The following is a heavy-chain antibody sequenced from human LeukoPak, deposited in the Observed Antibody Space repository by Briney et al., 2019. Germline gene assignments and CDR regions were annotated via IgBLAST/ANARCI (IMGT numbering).Heavy chain of an antibody. J-gene: IGHJ4*02. CDR1: GGSFSGYC. Sequence: SETLSLTCAVYGGSFSGYCWSWIRQPPGKGLEWIGEINHSGSTNYNPSLKSRVTISVDTSKNQFSLKLSSVTAADTAVYYCATELGYCSSTSCYTYPYWGQGTLVTVSS. CDR3: ATELGYCSSTSCYTYPY. D-gene: IGHD2-2*02. CDR2: INHSGST. V-gene: IGHV4-34*01.